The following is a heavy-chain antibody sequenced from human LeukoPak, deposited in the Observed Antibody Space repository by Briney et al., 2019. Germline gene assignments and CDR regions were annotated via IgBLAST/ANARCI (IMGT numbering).Heavy chain of an antibody. J-gene: IGHJ4*02. CDR2: ISGSGGST. D-gene: IGHD3-22*01. Sequence: PGGSLRLSCAASGFTFSSYAMSWVRQAPGKGLEWVSAISGSGGSTYYADSVKGRFTISRDNSKNTLYLQMNSLRAEDTAVYYCAKSWYYYDSSGTPGFDYWGQGTLVTVSS. CDR3: AKSWYYYDSSGTPGFDY. V-gene: IGHV3-23*01. CDR1: GFTFSSYA.